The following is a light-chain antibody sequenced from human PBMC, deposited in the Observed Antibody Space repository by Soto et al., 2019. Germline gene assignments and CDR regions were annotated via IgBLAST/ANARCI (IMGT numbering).Light chain of an antibody. J-gene: IGKJ2*01. CDR1: QSVSNY. V-gene: IGKV1-39*01. CDR2: AAS. Sequence: DIQMTQSPSSLSASVGDRVTITCRASQSVSNYLNWYQQKPGKAPKLLIYAASSLQSGVPSRFSGSGSETDFTLTISSLQPEDSATYYCQQSYSTPRTFGQGTKLEI. CDR3: QQSYSTPRT.